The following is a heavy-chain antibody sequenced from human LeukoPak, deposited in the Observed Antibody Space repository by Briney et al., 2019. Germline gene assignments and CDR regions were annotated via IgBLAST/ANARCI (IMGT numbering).Heavy chain of an antibody. Sequence: GRSLRLSCAASGFTFSSYGMHWVRQVRQAPGKGPEWVAVIWFDGSKKYYSDSVKGRFTISRDNSKNTLYLQMNSLRAEDTAVYYRARVANITTFGMDVWGQGTTVTVSS. D-gene: IGHD3-9*01. J-gene: IGHJ6*02. V-gene: IGHV3-33*01. CDR3: ARVANITTFGMDV. CDR2: IWFDGSKK. CDR1: GFTFSSYG.